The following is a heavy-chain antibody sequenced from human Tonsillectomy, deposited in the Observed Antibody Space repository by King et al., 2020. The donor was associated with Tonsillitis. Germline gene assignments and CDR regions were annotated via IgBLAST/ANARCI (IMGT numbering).Heavy chain of an antibody. V-gene: IGHV3-15*01. D-gene: IGHD6-13*01. Sequence: VQLVESGGGLVKPGGSLRLSCAPSGFTFSDAWMSWVRQPPGKGLEWVGRIKTKYQGGAIDYATAVEGRFSISRDDSKNTLYLQMNNLQPEDTAVYYCTRRSSLGGQGTLVTVSS. CDR3: TRRSSL. J-gene: IGHJ4*02. CDR1: GFTFSDAW. CDR2: IKTKYQGGAI.